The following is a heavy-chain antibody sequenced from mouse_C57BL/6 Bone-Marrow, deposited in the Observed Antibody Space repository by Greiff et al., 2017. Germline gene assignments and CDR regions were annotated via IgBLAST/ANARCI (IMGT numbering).Heavy chain of an antibody. CDR3: TREGIFTTVVAGDY. CDR2: IDPETGGT. J-gene: IGHJ2*01. V-gene: IGHV1-15*01. CDR1: GYTFTDYE. Sequence: VQLQQSGAELVRPGASVTLSCKASGYTFTDYEMHWVKQTPVHGLEWIGAIDPETGGTAYNQKFKGKAILTADKSSSTAYMELRSLTSEDSAVYYCTREGIFTTVVAGDYWGQGTTLTVSS. D-gene: IGHD1-1*01.